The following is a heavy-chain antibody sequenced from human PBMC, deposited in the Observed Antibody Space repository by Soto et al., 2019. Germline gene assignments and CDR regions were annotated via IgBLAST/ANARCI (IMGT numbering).Heavy chain of an antibody. J-gene: IGHJ4*02. CDR3: ARDTPGYVGFRVDY. CDR1: GFTFSSYS. CDR2: ISSSSSYI. Sequence: EVQLVESGGGLVKPGGPLRLSCAASGFTFSSYSMNWVRQAPGTGLEWVSSISSSSSYIYYADSVKGRFTISRDNAKNSLYLQMNSLRAEEKAVYYCARDTPGYVGFRVDYWGQGTLVTVSS. D-gene: IGHD5-12*01. V-gene: IGHV3-21*01.